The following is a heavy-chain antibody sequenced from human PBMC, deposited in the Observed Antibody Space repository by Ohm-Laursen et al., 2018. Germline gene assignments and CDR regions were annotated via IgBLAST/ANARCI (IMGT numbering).Heavy chain of an antibody. CDR2: ISDSGGGT. J-gene: IGHJ4*02. Sequence: GSLRLSCAASGFSFSSYAMGWVRQAPGKGLEWVSTISDSGGGTYYADSVKGRFTISRDNSKNTLYLQMNSLRAEDTAVYYCAKDTEELVGGHYFDYWGQGTLVTVSS. D-gene: IGHD6-13*01. CDR3: AKDTEELVGGHYFDY. V-gene: IGHV3-23*01. CDR1: GFSFSSYA.